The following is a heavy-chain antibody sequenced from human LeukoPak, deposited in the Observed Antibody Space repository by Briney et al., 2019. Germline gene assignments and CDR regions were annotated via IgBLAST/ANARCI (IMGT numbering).Heavy chain of an antibody. Sequence: ASVKVSCKASGYTFTSYAMHWVRQAPGQRLEWMGWSNAGNGNTKYSQEFQGRVTITRDTSASTAYMELSRLRSDDTAVYYCARDLSIAVAGYDAFDIWGQGTMVTVSS. V-gene: IGHV1-3*02. CDR3: ARDLSIAVAGYDAFDI. CDR2: SNAGNGNT. CDR1: GYTFTSYA. J-gene: IGHJ3*02. D-gene: IGHD6-19*01.